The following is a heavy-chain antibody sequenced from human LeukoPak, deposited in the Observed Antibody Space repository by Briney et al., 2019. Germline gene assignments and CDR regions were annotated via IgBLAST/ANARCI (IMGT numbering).Heavy chain of an antibody. J-gene: IGHJ5*02. CDR3: ARDSGTTGEVKFDP. Sequence: SETLSLTCAVYGGSFSGYYWSWIRQPPGKGLEWIGEINHSGSTPYNPSLKSRVTISVDTSKNQFSLKRSSGTAADTAVYYCARDSGTTGEVKFDPWGQGTLVTVSS. D-gene: IGHD3-10*01. CDR1: GGSFSGYY. V-gene: IGHV4-34*01. CDR2: INHSGST.